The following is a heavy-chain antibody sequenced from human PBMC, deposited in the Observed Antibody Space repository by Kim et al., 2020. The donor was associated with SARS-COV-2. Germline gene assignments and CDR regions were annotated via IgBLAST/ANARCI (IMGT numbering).Heavy chain of an antibody. Sequence: AQTFPGRVTMTEDTSTDTAYMELSSLRSEDTAVYYCATSTTVTTSGWFDPWGQGTLVTVSS. CDR3: ATSTTVTTSGWFDP. J-gene: IGHJ5*02. D-gene: IGHD4-17*01. V-gene: IGHV1-24*01.